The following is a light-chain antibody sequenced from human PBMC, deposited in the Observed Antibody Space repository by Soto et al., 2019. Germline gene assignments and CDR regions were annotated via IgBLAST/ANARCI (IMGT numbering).Light chain of an antibody. CDR2: AAS. J-gene: IGKJ1*01. V-gene: IGKV1-39*01. CDR3: QQSYSTPRT. Sequence: DIQMTQSPSSLSASVGDRVTITCRASQSISSYLNWYQQKPGKAPKLLIYAASSLQSGVPSRFSGSGSGTDFTLTISSLQPEDFAPYYCQQSYSTPRTFGQGNKVDIK. CDR1: QSISSY.